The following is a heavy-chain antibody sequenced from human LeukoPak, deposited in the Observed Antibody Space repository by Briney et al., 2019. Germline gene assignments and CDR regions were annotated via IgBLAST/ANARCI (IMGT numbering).Heavy chain of an antibody. Sequence: LSLTCTVSGGSISSGGYYWSWIRQPPGKGLEWLSYISGSSNTITYADSVKGRFTISRDNAKSSLYLQMNSLRADDTAVYYCATVNRISSTFDSWGQGALVTVSS. CDR1: GGSISSGGYY. D-gene: IGHD2-15*01. CDR3: ATVNRISSTFDS. CDR2: ISGSSNTI. V-gene: IGHV3-11*04. J-gene: IGHJ4*02.